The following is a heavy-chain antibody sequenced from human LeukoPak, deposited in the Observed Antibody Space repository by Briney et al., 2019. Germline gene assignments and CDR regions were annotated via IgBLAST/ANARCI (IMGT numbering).Heavy chain of an antibody. CDR3: ARVRQPWAIVVVVATQGDSAFDI. V-gene: IGHV1-2*02. J-gene: IGHJ3*02. CDR1: GYTFTGYY. Sequence: GASVKVSCKASGYTFTGYYMHWVRQAPGQGLEWMGWINPNSGGTNYAQKFQGRVTMTRDTSISTAYMELSRLRSGDTAVYYCARVRQPWAIVVVVATQGDSAFDIWGQGTMVTVSS. D-gene: IGHD2-15*01. CDR2: INPNSGGT.